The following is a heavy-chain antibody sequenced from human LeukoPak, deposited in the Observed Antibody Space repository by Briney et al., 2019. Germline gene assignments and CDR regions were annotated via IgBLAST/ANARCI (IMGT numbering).Heavy chain of an antibody. Sequence: KSSETLSLTCTVSGGSISSYYWSWIRQPPGKGLEWIGYIYYSGSTNYNPSLKSRVTISVDTSKNQFSLKLSSVTAADTAVYYCARGEDSSSWYWFDPWGQGTLVTVSS. CDR1: GGSISSYY. CDR2: IYYSGST. J-gene: IGHJ5*02. D-gene: IGHD6-13*01. V-gene: IGHV4-59*08. CDR3: ARGEDSSSWYWFDP.